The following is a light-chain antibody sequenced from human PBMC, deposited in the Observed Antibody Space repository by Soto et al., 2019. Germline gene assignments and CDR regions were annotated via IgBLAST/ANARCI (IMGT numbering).Light chain of an antibody. CDR1: SSSIGAGYE. CDR3: KSYDKRLTAYV. V-gene: IGLV1-40*01. Sequence: QSVLTQPPSVSGSPGQRVTISCSGTSSSIGAGYEVHWYHQLPGTAPKLVVSGNGNRPSGVPDRLSASKSGTSASLAITGPHAADEGNYYCKSYDKRLTAYVFGTGTKVTVL. CDR2: GNG. J-gene: IGLJ1*01.